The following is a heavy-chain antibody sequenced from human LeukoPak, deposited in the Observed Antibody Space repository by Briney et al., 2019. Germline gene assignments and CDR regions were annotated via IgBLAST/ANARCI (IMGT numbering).Heavy chain of an antibody. CDR3: ATTGSRSYFDY. CDR1: GGSISSYY. D-gene: IGHD2-8*02. J-gene: IGHJ4*02. Sequence: SETLSLTCTVSGGSISSYYWSWIRQPPGKGLEWIGYIYYSGGTSYNPSLKSRVTISVDTSKNQFSLKLSSVTAADTAVYYCATTGSRSYFDYWGQGTLVPVSS. CDR2: IYYSGGT. V-gene: IGHV4-59*01.